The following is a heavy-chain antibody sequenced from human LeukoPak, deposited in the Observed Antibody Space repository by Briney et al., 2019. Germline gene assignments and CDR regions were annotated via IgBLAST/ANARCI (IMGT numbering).Heavy chain of an antibody. CDR2: VWHDGSNK. CDR3: ARELFGSGSCPDY. J-gene: IGHJ4*02. CDR1: GFTFSSYA. Sequence: PGGSLRLSCTAPGFTFSSYAIHWIRQAPGKGLEWVARVWHDGSNKYYTEAVKGRFTISRDNSKNTVYLQINSLRAEDTAVYYCARELFGSGSCPDYWGQGTRVTVSS. V-gene: IGHV3-33*01. D-gene: IGHD3-10*01.